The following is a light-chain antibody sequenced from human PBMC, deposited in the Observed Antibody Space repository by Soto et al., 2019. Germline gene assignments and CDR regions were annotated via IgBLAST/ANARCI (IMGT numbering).Light chain of an antibody. CDR2: AAS. Sequence: DIQMTQSPSSVSASVGDRVTITCRASQDISSWLAWYQHKPGKAPSLLIYAASSLQSGVPSRFRGSGSGTDFALTIAGLEYEEFATYYCQQAKSFPLTFRGGTKVEIK. J-gene: IGKJ4*01. CDR1: QDISSW. CDR3: QQAKSFPLT. V-gene: IGKV1D-12*01.